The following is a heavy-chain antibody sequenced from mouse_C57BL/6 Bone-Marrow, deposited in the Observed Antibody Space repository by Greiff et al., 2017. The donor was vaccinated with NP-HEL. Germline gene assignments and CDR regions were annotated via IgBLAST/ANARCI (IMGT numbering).Heavy chain of an antibody. CDR1: GYTFTSYW. CDR2: IHPNSGST. V-gene: IGHV1-64*01. J-gene: IGHJ3*01. CDR3: AREGRGGFYGAWVSY. D-gene: IGHD1-1*01. Sequence: QVQLQQPGAELVKPGASVKLSCKASGYTFTSYWMHWVKQRPGQGLEWIGMIHPNSGSTNYNEKFKSKATLTVDKSSSTAYMQLSSLTSADSAVSYSAREGRGGFYGAWVSYRGAGGLVTVSA.